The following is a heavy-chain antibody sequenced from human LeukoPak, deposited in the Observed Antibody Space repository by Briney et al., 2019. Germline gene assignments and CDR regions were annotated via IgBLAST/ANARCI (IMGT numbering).Heavy chain of an antibody. Sequence: GVSLRLSCAASGFTFNNYARGWVRQAPGKGLEWVSAITDSGGDTYYADSVKGRFTISRDNSQNTLYLQMNSLRAEDTAVYYCPKGSAAARPYYFDYWGQGILVTVSS. D-gene: IGHD6-13*01. V-gene: IGHV3-23*01. CDR3: PKGSAAARPYYFDY. J-gene: IGHJ4*02. CDR2: ITDSGGDT. CDR1: GFTFNNYA.